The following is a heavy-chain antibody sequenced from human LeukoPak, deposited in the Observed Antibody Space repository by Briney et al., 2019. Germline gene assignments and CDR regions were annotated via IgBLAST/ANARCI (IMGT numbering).Heavy chain of an antibody. CDR2: ISPHSGGA. D-gene: IGHD4-11*01. Sequence: ASVKVSCKASGYTFTGYYMHWVRQAPGQGLEWMGWISPHSGGANYAQNFQGRVTMTRDTSISTAYMDLSRLTSDDTAVHYCARRAVNDDYRFDFWGQGTLVSVSS. CDR1: GYTFTGYY. V-gene: IGHV1-2*02. J-gene: IGHJ4*02. CDR3: ARRAVNDDYRFDF.